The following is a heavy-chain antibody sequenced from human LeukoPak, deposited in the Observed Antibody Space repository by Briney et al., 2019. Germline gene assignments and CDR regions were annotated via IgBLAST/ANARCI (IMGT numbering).Heavy chain of an antibody. V-gene: IGHV4-34*01. CDR1: GGFFSGYY. Sequence: SDTLSLTCAVYGGFFSGYYWSWIRQPPGKGLEWIGEINHSGSTKYTPSLQGRVTISVDTSKNQFSLKLSSVTAADTAVYYCARGRYCSSTSCWSDYWGQGTLVTVSS. J-gene: IGHJ4*02. CDR2: INHSGST. CDR3: ARGRYCSSTSCWSDY. D-gene: IGHD2-2*01.